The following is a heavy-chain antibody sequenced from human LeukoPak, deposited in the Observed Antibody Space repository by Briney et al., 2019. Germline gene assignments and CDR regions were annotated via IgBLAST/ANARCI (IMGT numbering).Heavy chain of an antibody. J-gene: IGHJ4*02. Sequence: ASVKVSCKASGYTFTSYGISWVRQAPGQGLEWMGWISAYNGNTNYAQKLQGRVTMTTDTSTSTAYMELRSLRSDDTAVYYCARVYCSGGSCQSIFQHFDYWGQGTLVTVSS. CDR3: ARVYCSGGSCQSIFQHFDY. V-gene: IGHV1-18*01. D-gene: IGHD2-15*01. CDR2: ISAYNGNT. CDR1: GYTFTSYG.